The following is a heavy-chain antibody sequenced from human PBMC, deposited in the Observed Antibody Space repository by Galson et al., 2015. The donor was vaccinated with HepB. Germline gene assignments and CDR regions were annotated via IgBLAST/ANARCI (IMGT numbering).Heavy chain of an antibody. CDR1: GGSFSGYY. V-gene: IGHV4-34*01. CDR3: ARSRGKAARGFYYYYYYMDV. J-gene: IGHJ6*03. CDR2: INHSGST. D-gene: IGHD6-6*01. Sequence: LSLTCAVYGGSFSGYYWSWIRQPPGKGLEWIGEINHSGSTNYNPSLKSRVTISVDTSKNQFSLKLSSVTAADTAVYYCARSRGKAARGFYYYYYYMDVWGKGTTVTVSS.